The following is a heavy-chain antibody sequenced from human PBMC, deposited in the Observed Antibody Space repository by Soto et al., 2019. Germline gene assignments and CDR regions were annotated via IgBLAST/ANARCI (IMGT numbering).Heavy chain of an antibody. CDR2: IYYSGST. D-gene: IGHD6-25*01. Sequence: SSETLSLTCSVSGGSISSVGHYWTWIRQQPGKGLEWIGYIYYSGSTDYNPSLKSRVTISVDRSKNQFSLNLSSVTAADTAIYYCARESGGYDSSTRYGLDVWGQGTTVTVSS. CDR1: GGSISSVGHY. V-gene: IGHV4-31*03. J-gene: IGHJ6*02. CDR3: ARESGGYDSSTRYGLDV.